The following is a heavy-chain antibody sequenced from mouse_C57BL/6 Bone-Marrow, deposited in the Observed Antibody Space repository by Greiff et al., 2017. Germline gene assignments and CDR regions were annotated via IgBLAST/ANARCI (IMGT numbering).Heavy chain of an antibody. CDR2: IWSGGST. CDR3: ARNALSYGCSHWDFDV. D-gene: IGHD1-1*01. Sequence: QVQLQQSGPGLVQPSQSLSITCTVSGFSLTSYGVHWVRQSPGKGLEWLGVIWSGGSTDNNAAFISRLSISKDNSKSQVFFKMNSLQADDTAIYYCARNALSYGCSHWDFDVWGTGTTVTVSS. J-gene: IGHJ1*03. V-gene: IGHV2-2*01. CDR1: GFSLTSYG.